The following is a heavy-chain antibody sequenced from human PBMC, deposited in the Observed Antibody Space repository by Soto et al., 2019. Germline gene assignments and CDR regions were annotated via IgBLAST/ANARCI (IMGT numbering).Heavy chain of an antibody. V-gene: IGHV4-30-2*06. CDR1: GGSITSGGYS. J-gene: IGHJ6*02. CDR2: IYQSGSA. CDR3: ARAFYGVDL. Sequence: SETLSLTCTVSGGSITSGGYSWSWIRQSPGQGLEWIGYIYQSGSAFYNPSLKARATILVDRSKNQFSLNLTSVTAADAAVYYCARAFYGVDLWGQGTTVTVSS.